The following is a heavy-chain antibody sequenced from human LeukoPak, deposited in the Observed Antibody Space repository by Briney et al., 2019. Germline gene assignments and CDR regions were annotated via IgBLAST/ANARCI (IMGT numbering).Heavy chain of an antibody. J-gene: IGHJ5*01. CDR1: GDSITSYY. Sequence: SETLSLTCTVSGDSITSYYWTWIRQPPGKALEWIGYIYYSGSTNYSPSLKSRVTISLDKSKTQFFLKLSSVAAADTAVYYCARLSNYGILTGNSWFDSWGQGTQVTVSS. V-gene: IGHV4-59*08. CDR2: IYYSGST. D-gene: IGHD3-9*01. CDR3: ARLSNYGILTGNSWFDS.